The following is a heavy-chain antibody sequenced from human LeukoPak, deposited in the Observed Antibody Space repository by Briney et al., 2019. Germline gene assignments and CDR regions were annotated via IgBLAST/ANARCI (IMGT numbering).Heavy chain of an antibody. CDR3: ARDFGDGYGY. D-gene: IGHD5-24*01. J-gene: IGHJ4*02. CDR2: ISGSGGST. V-gene: IGHV3-23*01. CDR1: GFTFSSYA. Sequence: PGGSLRFSCAASGFTFSSYAMSWVRQAPGKGLEWVSAISGSGGSTYYADSVKGRFTISRDNAKNSLYLQMNSLRAEDTAVYYCARDFGDGYGYWGQGTLVTVSS.